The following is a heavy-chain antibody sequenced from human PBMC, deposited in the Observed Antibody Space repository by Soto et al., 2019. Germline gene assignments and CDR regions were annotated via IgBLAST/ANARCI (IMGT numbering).Heavy chain of an antibody. Sequence: PSETLSLTCTVSGGSISSYYWSWIRQPPGKGLEWIGYIYYSGSTNYNPSLKSRVTISVDTSKNQFSLKLSSVTAADTAVYYCAREGAARPMDYYYGMEVWGQGTTVTVSS. CDR1: GGSISSYY. V-gene: IGHV4-59*01. CDR2: IYYSGST. CDR3: AREGAARPMDYYYGMEV. D-gene: IGHD6-6*01. J-gene: IGHJ6*02.